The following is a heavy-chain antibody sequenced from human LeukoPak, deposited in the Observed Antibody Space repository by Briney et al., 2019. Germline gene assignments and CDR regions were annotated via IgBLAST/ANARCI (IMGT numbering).Heavy chain of an antibody. D-gene: IGHD6-19*01. CDR2: IYTSGGT. Sequence: PSQTLSLTCTVSGGSISSGSYYWSWIRQPAGKGLEWIGHIYTSGGTNYNPSLKSRVTISVDTSKNQFSLKLSSVTAADTAVYYCARDKNYSSGWYAFDYWGQGTLVTVSS. CDR3: ARDKNYSSGWYAFDY. CDR1: GGSISSGSYY. J-gene: IGHJ4*02. V-gene: IGHV4-61*09.